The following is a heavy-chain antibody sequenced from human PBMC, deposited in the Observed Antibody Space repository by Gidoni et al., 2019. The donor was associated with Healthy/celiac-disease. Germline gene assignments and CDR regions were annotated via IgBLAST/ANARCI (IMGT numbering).Heavy chain of an antibody. CDR1: GGSISSGRYY. CDR3: ARDSDCSGGSCYPYYYYYGMDV. V-gene: IGHV4-61*02. J-gene: IGHJ6*02. Sequence: QVQLQESGPGLVKPSQTLSLTCTVSGGSISSGRYYWSWIRQPAGKGLEWIGRIYTSGSTNYNPSLKSRVTISVDTSKNQFSLKLSSVTAADTAVYYCARDSDCSGGSCYPYYYYYGMDVWGQGTTVTVSS. D-gene: IGHD2-15*01. CDR2: IYTSGST.